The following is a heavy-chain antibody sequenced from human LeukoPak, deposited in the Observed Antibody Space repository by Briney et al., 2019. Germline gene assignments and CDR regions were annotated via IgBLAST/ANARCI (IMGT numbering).Heavy chain of an antibody. CDR3: AKDRGVIMGMDV. J-gene: IGHJ6*02. V-gene: IGHV3-23*01. Sequence: GGSPRLSCAASGFTFSSYAMSWVRQAPGKGLEWVSAISGSGGSTYYADSVKGRFTISRDNSKNTLYLQMNSLRAEDTAVYYCAKDRGVIMGMDVWGQGTTVTVSS. CDR1: GFTFSSYA. D-gene: IGHD3-10*01. CDR2: ISGSGGST.